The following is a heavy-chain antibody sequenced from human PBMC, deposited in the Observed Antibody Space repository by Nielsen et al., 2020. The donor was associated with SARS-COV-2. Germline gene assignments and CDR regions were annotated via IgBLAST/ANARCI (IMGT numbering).Heavy chain of an antibody. Sequence: GGSLRLSCAASGFTFDDYGMSWVRQAPGKGLEWVSGINWNGGSTGYADSVKGRFTISRDNAKNSLYLQMNSLRAEDTAVYYCAKDRFPVVPAGGWFDPWGQGTLVTVSS. D-gene: IGHD2-2*01. V-gene: IGHV3-20*04. CDR2: INWNGGST. CDR1: GFTFDDYG. CDR3: AKDRFPVVPAGGWFDP. J-gene: IGHJ5*02.